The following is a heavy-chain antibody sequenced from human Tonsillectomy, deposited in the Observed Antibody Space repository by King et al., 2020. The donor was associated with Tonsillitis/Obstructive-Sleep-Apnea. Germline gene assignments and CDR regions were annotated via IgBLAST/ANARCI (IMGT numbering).Heavy chain of an antibody. J-gene: IGHJ4*02. V-gene: IGHV3-23*04. Sequence: VQLVESGGGLVQPGGSLRLSCAASGFTVSSYAMSWVRQAPGKGLDWVSAISGSGGSTYYADSVKGWFTSSRDNSKNTLYLQMNSLRAEVTSVYYCAKDANPRKQLRDPEIDYWGQGTLVTVSS. CDR2: ISGSGGST. CDR3: AKDANPRKQLRDPEIDY. D-gene: IGHD5-18*01. CDR1: GFTVSSYA.